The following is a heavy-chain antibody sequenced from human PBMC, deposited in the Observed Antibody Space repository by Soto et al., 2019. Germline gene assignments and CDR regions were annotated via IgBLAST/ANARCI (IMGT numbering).Heavy chain of an antibody. Sequence: ASGKVSFKASGYTFTSYYIHWGRQAPGPGVEWMGIINPSGGSTSYAQKFQGRVTMTRDTSTSTVYMELSSLRSEDTAVYYCAREGDIVGLDGFDVWGQGTMVTVSS. J-gene: IGHJ3*01. CDR1: GYTFTSYY. D-gene: IGHD1-26*01. CDR2: INPSGGST. CDR3: AREGDIVGLDGFDV. V-gene: IGHV1-46*01.